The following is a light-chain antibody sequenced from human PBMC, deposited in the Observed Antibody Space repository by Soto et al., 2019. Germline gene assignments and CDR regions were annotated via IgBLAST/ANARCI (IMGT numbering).Light chain of an antibody. J-gene: IGKJ1*01. CDR2: GAT. CDR1: QSVSSD. CDR3: QQYNNRPPWT. V-gene: IGKV3-15*01. Sequence: EIVMTQSPATLSVSPGDRATLSCRASQSVSSDLAWYQQKPGQAPRLLIHGATLRATGVPARFSGSESGTGFTLTISSLQSEDFAVYYCQQYNNRPPWTFGQGTKVEIK.